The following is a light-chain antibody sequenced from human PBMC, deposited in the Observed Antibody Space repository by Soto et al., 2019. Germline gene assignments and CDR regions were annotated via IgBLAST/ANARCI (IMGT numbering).Light chain of an antibody. CDR1: QSVSSY. J-gene: IGKJ4*01. V-gene: IGKV3-11*01. CDR2: DAS. Sequence: EIVLTXXPXXXXXSXXGRXTLXXRASQSVSSYLAWYQQKPGQAPRLLIYDASNRATGIPARFSGSGSGTDFTLTISSLEPEDFAVYYCQQRSNWPALTFGGGTKVDI. CDR3: QQRSNWPALT.